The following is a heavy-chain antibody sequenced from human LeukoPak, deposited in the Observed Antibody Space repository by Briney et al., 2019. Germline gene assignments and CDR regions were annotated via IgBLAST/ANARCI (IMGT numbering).Heavy chain of an antibody. D-gene: IGHD1-26*01. V-gene: IGHV3-30-3*01. J-gene: IGHJ4*02. CDR2: ISYDGSNK. Sequence: GGSLRLSCAASGFSFSTYTMNWVRQAPGKGLEWVAVISYDGSNKYYADSVKGRFTISRDNSKNTLYLQMNSLRAEDTAVYYCARGRRNSGSYRQDYFDYWGQGTLVTVSS. CDR1: GFSFSTYT. CDR3: ARGRRNSGSYRQDYFDY.